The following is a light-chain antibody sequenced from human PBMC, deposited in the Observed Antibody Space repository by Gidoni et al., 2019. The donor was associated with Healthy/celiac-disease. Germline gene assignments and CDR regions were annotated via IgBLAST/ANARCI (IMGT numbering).Light chain of an antibody. CDR3: QQSYRTPWT. Sequence: DIQMTQSPSSLSASVGDRVTITCRASQSISSYLNWYQQKPGKAPKLLIYAASSLQSGVPSRFSGSGSETDFTLTIRRLQPEDFATYYCQQSYRTPWTFGQGTKVEIK. J-gene: IGKJ1*01. V-gene: IGKV1-39*01. CDR2: AAS. CDR1: QSISSY.